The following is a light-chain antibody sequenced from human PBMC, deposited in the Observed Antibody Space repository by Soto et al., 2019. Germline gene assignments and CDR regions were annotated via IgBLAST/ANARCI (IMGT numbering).Light chain of an antibody. V-gene: IGKV1-13*02. J-gene: IGKJ5*01. CDR3: RQLETYPLS. CDR1: QGISRA. Sequence: AIQVTQSPSSLSASVGDTVTITCRAIQGISRAFARYQQKPGKVPRLLIYDVFNLQSGVPSRFRGSESGTDVTLAIGRLQTEDCATYYCRQLETYPLSFGRGTRLEV. CDR2: DVF.